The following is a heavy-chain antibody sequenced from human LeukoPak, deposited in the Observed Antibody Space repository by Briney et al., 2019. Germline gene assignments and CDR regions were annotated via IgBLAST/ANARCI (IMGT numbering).Heavy chain of an antibody. Sequence: ASVKVSCKASGYTFTSNGISWVRQAPGQGLEWMGWISAYYGDTNYPQKLQGRVTMTRDTSISTAYMELSRLRSDDTAVYYCASGDYGDPPLNYWGQGTLVTVSS. CDR3: ASGDYGDPPLNY. CDR1: GYTFTSNG. D-gene: IGHD4/OR15-4a*01. J-gene: IGHJ4*02. V-gene: IGHV1-18*01. CDR2: ISAYYGDT.